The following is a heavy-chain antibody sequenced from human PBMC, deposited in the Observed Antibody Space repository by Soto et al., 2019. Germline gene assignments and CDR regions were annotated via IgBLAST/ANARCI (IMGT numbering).Heavy chain of an antibody. CDR1: WGSIISRGCC. CDR2: SYYSGST. CDR3: VTNGDYYDRSGHKFFKP. J-gene: IGHJ1*01. D-gene: IGHD3-22*01. Sequence: SETLCLTWTVSWGSIISRGCCWILDHQPPGKGLEWLGYSYYSGSTYHNPSHKGRITISVDTSKNQFSLRLSSVTAADTAVYYCVTNGDYYDRSGHKFFKPWGPRIL. V-gene: IGHV4-31*02.